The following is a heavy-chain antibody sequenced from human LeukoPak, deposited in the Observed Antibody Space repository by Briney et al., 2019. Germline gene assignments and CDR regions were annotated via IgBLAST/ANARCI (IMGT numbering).Heavy chain of an antibody. CDR3: ARDGHDYGDYGFDY. CDR2: ISSSGSTI. D-gene: IGHD4-17*01. Sequence: GGSLRLSCAASGFTFSSYEMNWVRQAPGKGLEWVSYISSSGSTIYYPDSVKGRFTISRDNAKNSLYLQMNSLSAEDTAVYYCARDGHDYGDYGFDYWGQGTLVTVSS. CDR1: GFTFSSYE. J-gene: IGHJ4*02. V-gene: IGHV3-48*03.